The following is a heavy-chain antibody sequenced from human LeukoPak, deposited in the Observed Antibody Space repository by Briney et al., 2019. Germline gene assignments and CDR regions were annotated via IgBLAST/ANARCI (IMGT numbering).Heavy chain of an antibody. CDR1: GGSLSGYY. CDR3: ARDQYSGSLDY. V-gene: IGHV4-4*07. J-gene: IGHJ4*02. CDR2: FYSTGST. Sequence: SETLSLTCTVSGGSLSGYYWTWLRQPAGKGLEWIGRFYSTGSTNYNPSLKSRVTMSVDTSKNQFSLKLSSVTAADTAVYYCARDQYSGSLDYWGQGTLVTVSS. D-gene: IGHD1-26*01.